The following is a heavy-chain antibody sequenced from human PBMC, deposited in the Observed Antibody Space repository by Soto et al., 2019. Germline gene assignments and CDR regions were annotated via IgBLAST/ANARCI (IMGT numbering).Heavy chain of an antibody. CDR3: ARWSRNWGPFDY. J-gene: IGHJ4*02. CDR1: GYTLTELS. Sequence: ASVKVSCKVSGYTLTELSMHWVRQAPGKGLEWMGGINPNGAKTTYAQRFQGRVTMTRDTSTGTVYMELGSLRSEDTAVYYCARWSRNWGPFDYWGQGTLVTVSS. CDR2: INPNGAKT. V-gene: IGHV1-24*01. D-gene: IGHD7-27*01.